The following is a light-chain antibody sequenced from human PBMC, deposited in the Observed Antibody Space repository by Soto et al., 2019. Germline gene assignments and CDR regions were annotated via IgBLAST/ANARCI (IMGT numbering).Light chain of an antibody. J-gene: IGKJ1*01. CDR1: QSVTSNF. CDR3: HHDDDSPPAWT. Sequence: EIVLTQSPGTLSLSPGERATLSCRASQSVTSNFLAWYQQKPGQAPRLLVYGGSNRATGIPDRFSGSGSGTDFTITISRVEPEEFGVYHCHHDDDSPPAWTFGQGTKVENK. V-gene: IGKV3-20*01. CDR2: GGS.